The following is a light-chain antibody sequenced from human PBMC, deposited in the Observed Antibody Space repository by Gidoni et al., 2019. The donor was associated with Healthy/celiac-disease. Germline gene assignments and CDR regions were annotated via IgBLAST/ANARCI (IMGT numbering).Light chain of an antibody. J-gene: IGLJ3*02. CDR3: SSYTSSSTRV. Sequence: QSALTQTASVSGSPGQSITISCTGTSSDVGGYNYVSWYQQHPGKAPKLMIYDVSNRPSGVSNRLSGSKSGNTASLTISGLQAEDEADYYCSSYTSSSTRVFGGGTKLTVL. CDR1: SSDVGGYNY. V-gene: IGLV2-14*01. CDR2: DVS.